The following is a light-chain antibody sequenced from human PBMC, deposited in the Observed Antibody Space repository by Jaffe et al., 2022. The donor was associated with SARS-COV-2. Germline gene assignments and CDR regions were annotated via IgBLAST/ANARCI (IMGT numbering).Light chain of an antibody. J-gene: IGLJ2*01. V-gene: IGLV1-44*01. CDR1: SSNIGSNT. CDR3: AAWDDSLNGVV. Sequence: QSVLTQPPSASGTPGQRVTISCSGSSSNIGSNTVSWYQQLPGTAPKLLIYTNDQRPSGVPDRISGSTSGTSASLAFSGLQSEDEADYYCAAWDDSLNGVVFGGGTKLTVL. CDR2: TND.